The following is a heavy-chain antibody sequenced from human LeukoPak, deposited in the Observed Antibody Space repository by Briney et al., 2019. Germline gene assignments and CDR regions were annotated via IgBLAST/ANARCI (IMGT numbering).Heavy chain of an antibody. J-gene: IGHJ4*02. CDR3: ARTNLGYCSGGSCYFGY. Sequence: ASVKVSCKASGYTFTSYGISWVRQAPGQGLEWMGWISAYNGNTNYAQKLQGRVTMTTDTSTSTAYMELRSLRSDDTAVYYCARTNLGYCSGGSCYFGYWGQGTLVTVSS. CDR1: GYTFTSYG. V-gene: IGHV1-18*01. CDR2: ISAYNGNT. D-gene: IGHD2-15*01.